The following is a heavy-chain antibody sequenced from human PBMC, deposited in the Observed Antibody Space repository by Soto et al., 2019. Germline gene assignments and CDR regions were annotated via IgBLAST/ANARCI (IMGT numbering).Heavy chain of an antibody. CDR3: AKDHPLKYSGSYYWY. V-gene: IGHV3-23*01. D-gene: IGHD1-26*01. CDR1: GCSFGSDA. CDR2: ISGSGGST. Sequence: PGVALILSCACAGCSFGSDAMSRVHQAARGGLEWVSAISGSGGSTYYADSVKGRFTISRDNSKNTLYLQMNSLRAEDTAVYYCAKDHPLKYSGSYYWY. J-gene: IGHJ2*01.